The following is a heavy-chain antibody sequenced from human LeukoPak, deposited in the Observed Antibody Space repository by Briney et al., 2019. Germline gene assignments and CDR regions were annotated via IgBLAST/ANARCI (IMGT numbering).Heavy chain of an antibody. Sequence: SETLSLTCTVSGGSISSYYWSWIRQPAGKGLEWIGRIYTSGSTNYNPSLKSRVTMSVDTSKNQFSLKLSSVTAADTAVYYCARDFGGRSSGWYWFDPWGQGTLVTVSS. CDR2: IYTSGST. D-gene: IGHD6-19*01. J-gene: IGHJ5*02. CDR1: GGSISSYY. V-gene: IGHV4-4*07. CDR3: ARDFGGRSSGWYWFDP.